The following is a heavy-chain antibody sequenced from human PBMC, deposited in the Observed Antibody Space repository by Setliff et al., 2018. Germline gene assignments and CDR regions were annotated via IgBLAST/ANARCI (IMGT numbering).Heavy chain of an antibody. Sequence: LSCAASGFTLSTYGMHWVRQAPGKGLEWVAVLWYDGNRQYYGDSVKGRFTISRDNSKNILYLQMNSLTAEDTALYYCARTPATDWYFDLWGRGTLVTVSS. CDR1: GFTLSTYG. CDR2: LWYDGNRQ. CDR3: ARTPATDWYFDL. D-gene: IGHD2-2*01. V-gene: IGHV3-33*01. J-gene: IGHJ2*01.